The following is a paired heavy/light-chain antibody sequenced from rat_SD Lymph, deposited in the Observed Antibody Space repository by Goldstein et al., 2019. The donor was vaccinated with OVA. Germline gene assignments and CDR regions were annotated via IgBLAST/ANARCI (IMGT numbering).Heavy chain of an antibody. V-gene: IGHV9-4*01. J-gene: IGHJ2*01. Sequence: QIQLVQSGPELKKPGDSVKISCKTSGYIFTDYTMHWVKQVPGKGLKWMGWINTYTGKSTYADDFRGRFVFSLEASASTVHLQISNLKNEDTANVFCVRSGHSDYFDYWGQGVMVTVSS. CDR2: INTYTGKS. CDR1: GYIFTDYT. CDR3: VRSGHSDYFDY. D-gene: IGHD4-3*01.
Light chain of an antibody. Sequence: DTVLTQSPALAVSPGERITISCKASESVNTRVHWYQQRPGHQPKLLIYKASNLPSGVPARFSGSGSGTDFTLTIDPVEADDTATYFCQQSWNVPITFGSGTKLEIK. CDR2: KAS. CDR1: ESVNTR. J-gene: IGKJ4*01. CDR3: QQSWNVPIT. V-gene: IGKV3S11*01.